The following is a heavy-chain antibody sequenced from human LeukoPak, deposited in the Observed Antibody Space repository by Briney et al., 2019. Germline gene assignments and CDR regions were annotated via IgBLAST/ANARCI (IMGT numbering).Heavy chain of an antibody. D-gene: IGHD6-19*01. V-gene: IGHV4-61*02. CDR1: GGSISSGSYY. CDR2: IYTSVST. J-gene: IGHJ3*02. CDR3: ARESSVAGDAFDI. Sequence: PSETLSLTCTVSGGSISSGSYYWSWIRQPAGKGLEWIGRIYTSVSTNYNPSLKSRVTISVDTSKNQFSLGLSSVTAADTAMYYCARESSVAGDAFDIWGQGTMVTVSS.